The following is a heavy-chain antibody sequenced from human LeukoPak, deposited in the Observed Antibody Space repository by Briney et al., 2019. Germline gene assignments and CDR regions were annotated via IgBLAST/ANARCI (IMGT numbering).Heavy chain of an antibody. CDR3: ARAGDHGSSDY. D-gene: IGHD1-26*01. Sequence: ASVKVSCKASGGTFSSYAISWVRQAPGQGLEWMGGIIPIFGTANYAQKFQGRVTITADESTSTAYMELSSPRSEDTAVYYCARAGDHGSSDYWGQGTLVTVSS. CDR1: GGTFSSYA. V-gene: IGHV1-69*13. CDR2: IIPIFGTA. J-gene: IGHJ4*02.